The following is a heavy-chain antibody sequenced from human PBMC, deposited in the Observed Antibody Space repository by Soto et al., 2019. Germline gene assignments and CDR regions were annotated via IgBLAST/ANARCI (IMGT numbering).Heavy chain of an antibody. D-gene: IGHD5-18*01. V-gene: IGHV1-3*01. J-gene: IGHJ4*02. Sequence: ASVKVSCKASGYTFTSYAIHWVRQAPGQRLEWMGWINAGNGNTKYSQKFQGRVTITRDTSASTAYMELSSLRSEDTAVYYCARATRGYSSHFDYWGQGTLVTVSS. CDR3: ARATRGYSSHFDY. CDR1: GYTFTSYA. CDR2: INAGNGNT.